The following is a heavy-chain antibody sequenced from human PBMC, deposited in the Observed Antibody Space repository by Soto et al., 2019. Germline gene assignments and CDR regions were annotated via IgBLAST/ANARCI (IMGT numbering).Heavy chain of an antibody. CDR3: ARSGGDHSSTWYLNWFDP. Sequence: SETLSLTCAVYGGSFSGYYWSWIRQPPGKGLEWIGYISYSGSTNYNPSLKSRVTISGYTSKNQFSLRLTSVTAADTAMYYCARSGGDHSSTWYLNWFDPWGQGALVTVPS. CDR1: GGSFSGYY. J-gene: IGHJ5*02. V-gene: IGHV4-59*01. CDR2: ISYSGST. D-gene: IGHD6-13*01.